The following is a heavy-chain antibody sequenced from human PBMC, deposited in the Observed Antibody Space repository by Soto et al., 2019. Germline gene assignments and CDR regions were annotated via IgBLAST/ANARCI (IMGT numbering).Heavy chain of an antibody. D-gene: IGHD2-2*01. CDR2: IYYSGST. CDR1: GGSISSYY. J-gene: IGHJ5*02. V-gene: IGHV4-59*08. CDR3: ARHERGYCSSTSCYWAPYNWFDP. Sequence: SETLSLTCTVSGGSISSYYWSWIRQPPGKGLEWIGYIYYSGSTNYNPSLKSRVTISVDTSKNQFSLKLSSVTAADTAVYYCARHERGYCSSTSCYWAPYNWFDPWGQGTLVTGLL.